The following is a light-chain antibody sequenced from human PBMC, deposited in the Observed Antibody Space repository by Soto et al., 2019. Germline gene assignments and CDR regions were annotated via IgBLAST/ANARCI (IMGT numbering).Light chain of an antibody. J-gene: IGLJ2*01. CDR1: SSNIGGNT. CDR3: AAWDDSLSGVV. CDR2: PTD. V-gene: IGLV1-44*01. Sequence: QSVLTQPPSASGTPGQRVTISCSGSSSNIGGNTVNWYQQLPGTAPKRLISPTDQRPSGVPARFSGSQSGTSASLAISGLQSEDEADYYCAAWDDSLSGVVFGGGTKLTVL.